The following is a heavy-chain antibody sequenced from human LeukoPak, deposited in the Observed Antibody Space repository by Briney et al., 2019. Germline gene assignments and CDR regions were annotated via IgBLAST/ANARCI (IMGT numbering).Heavy chain of an antibody. CDR3: ARRHWNYEGYYFDY. Sequence: GGSLRLSCAASGFTFSSYSMNWVRQAPGKGLEWVSYISSSSSTIYYADSVKGRFTISRDNAKNLLYLQMNSLRAEDTAVYYCARRHWNYEGYYFDYWGQGTLVTVSS. CDR2: ISSSSSTI. J-gene: IGHJ4*02. D-gene: IGHD1-7*01. CDR1: GFTFSSYS. V-gene: IGHV3-48*01.